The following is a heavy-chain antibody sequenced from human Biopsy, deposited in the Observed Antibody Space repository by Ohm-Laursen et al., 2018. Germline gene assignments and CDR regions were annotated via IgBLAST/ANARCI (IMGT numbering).Heavy chain of an antibody. CDR2: IYNSETT. CDR1: GDSISTSTTYY. Sequence: SETLSLTCTVSGDSISTSTTYYWAWLRQPPGKGLEWIGGIYNSETTFYNPSLKSRVAISVDTSTNQFSLKVSSVTAADTALYYCARHPTGFWFDPWGHGTLVTVSS. CDR3: ARHPTGFWFDP. V-gene: IGHV4-39*01. J-gene: IGHJ5*02.